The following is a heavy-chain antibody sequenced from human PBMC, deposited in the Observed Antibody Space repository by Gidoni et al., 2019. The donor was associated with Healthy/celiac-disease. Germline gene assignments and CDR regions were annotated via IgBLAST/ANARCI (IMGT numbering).Heavy chain of an antibody. CDR3: ARSWLVRPSHFDY. D-gene: IGHD6-19*01. Sequence: QVRLVQSGAEVKKPGASVKVSCKASGYTFTGYYMHWVRQAPGQGLEWMGRINPNSGGTNYAQKFQGRVTMTRDTSISTAYMELSRLRSDDTAVYYCARSWLVRPSHFDYWGQGTLVTVSS. J-gene: IGHJ4*02. CDR1: GYTFTGYY. V-gene: IGHV1-2*06. CDR2: INPNSGGT.